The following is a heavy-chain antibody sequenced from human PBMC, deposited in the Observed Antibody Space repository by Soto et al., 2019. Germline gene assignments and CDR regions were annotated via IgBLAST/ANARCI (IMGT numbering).Heavy chain of an antibody. J-gene: IGHJ2*01. V-gene: IGHV4-31*03. CDR3: ARDFRDTILETKHRRHWYFDL. D-gene: IGHD3-3*01. CDR2: IYYSGST. CDR1: GGSISSGGYY. Sequence: QVQLQESGPGLVKPSLTLSLTCTVSGGSISSGGYYGSWIRQHPGKGLEWIGYIYYSGSTYYNPSLKSRVTISVDTSKNQFSLKLSSVTAADTAVYYCARDFRDTILETKHRRHWYFDLWGRGTLVTVSS.